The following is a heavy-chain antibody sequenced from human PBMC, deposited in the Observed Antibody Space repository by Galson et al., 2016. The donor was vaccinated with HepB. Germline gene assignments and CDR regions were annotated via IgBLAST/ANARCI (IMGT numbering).Heavy chain of an antibody. Sequence: SLRLSCAASGFTFRSYSTNWVRQAPGKGLEWVSYISDGSRTIYYADSVKGRFTISRGNSKNTLYLQMSSLRAEDTAVYYCAKDLWVRQQLAYYFDYWGQGTLVTVSS. CDR2: ISDGSRTI. D-gene: IGHD6-13*01. CDR1: GFTFRSYS. J-gene: IGHJ4*02. CDR3: AKDLWVRQQLAYYFDY. V-gene: IGHV3-48*01.